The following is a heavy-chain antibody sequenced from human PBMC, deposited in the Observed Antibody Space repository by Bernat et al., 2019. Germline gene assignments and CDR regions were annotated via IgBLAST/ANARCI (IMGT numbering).Heavy chain of an antibody. J-gene: IGHJ4*02. CDR3: ARSYASGSYIDY. CDR2: ISSSSTYT. CDR1: GFTFSDYS. Sequence: QVQLVESGGGLVKPGGSLRLSCAASGFTFSDYSMTWIRQAPGKGLEWVSYISSSSTYTNYADSVKGRFTISRDNAKNSLYLQMNSLRAEDTAVYYCARSYASGSYIDYLGQGTLVTVSS. D-gene: IGHD3-16*01. V-gene: IGHV3-11*06.